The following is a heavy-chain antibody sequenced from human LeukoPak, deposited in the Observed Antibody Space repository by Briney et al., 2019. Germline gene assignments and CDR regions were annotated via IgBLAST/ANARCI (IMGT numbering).Heavy chain of an antibody. CDR3: ARDILGYCSSTSCYTPFDY. V-gene: IGHV3-21*01. CDR2: ISSSSSYI. Sequence: PGGSLRLSCAASGFTFSSYSMNWVRQAPGKGLEWVSSISSSSSYIYYADSVKGRFTISRDNAKNSLYLQMNSLRAEDTAVYYCARDILGYCSSTSCYTPFDYWGQGTLVTVSS. D-gene: IGHD2-2*02. CDR1: GFTFSSYS. J-gene: IGHJ4*02.